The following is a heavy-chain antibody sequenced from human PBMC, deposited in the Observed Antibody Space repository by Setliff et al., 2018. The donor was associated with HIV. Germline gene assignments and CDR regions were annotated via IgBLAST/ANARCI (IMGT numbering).Heavy chain of an antibody. J-gene: IGHJ4*02. V-gene: IGHV4-34*01. D-gene: IGHD5-18*01. Sequence: SETLSLTCGVHGGSFSGYYWSWIRQPPGKGLEWIGEINHSGSTNYNPSLKSRVTISVDTSKNQFSLKLSSVTAADTAVYYCARPAPRGYSYGHYYFDYWGQGTLVTV. CDR1: GGSFSGYY. CDR3: ARPAPRGYSYGHYYFDY. CDR2: INHSGST.